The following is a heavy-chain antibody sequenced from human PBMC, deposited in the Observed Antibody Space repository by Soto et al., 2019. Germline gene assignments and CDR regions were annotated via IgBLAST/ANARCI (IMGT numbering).Heavy chain of an antibody. CDR2: IYSGGST. J-gene: IGHJ6*02. V-gene: IGHV3-53*01. CDR3: YTSSRNEYHFAMDA. D-gene: IGHD6-6*01. CDR1: GLSVSSSD. Sequence: GGSLRLSCAASGLSVSSSDMSWVRQAPGKGLEWVSVIYSGGSTHDADSVKGRFTISRDNSKNTVHLQMNSLRVDDTAVYFCYTSSRNEYHFAMDAWGQGTTVTVSS.